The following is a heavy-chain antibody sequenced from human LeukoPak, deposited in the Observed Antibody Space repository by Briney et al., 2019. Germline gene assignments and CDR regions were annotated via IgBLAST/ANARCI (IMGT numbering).Heavy chain of an antibody. CDR2: INHGGST. J-gene: IGHJ6*02. V-gene: IGHV4-34*01. CDR1: GGSFSGYY. CDR3: ASLWLPAATYGMDV. D-gene: IGHD2-2*01. Sequence: SETLSLTCAVYGGSFSGYYWSWIRQPPGKGLEWIGEINHGGSTNYNPSLKSRVTISVDTSKNQFSLKLSSVTAADTAVYYCASLWLPAATYGMDVWGRGTTVTVSS.